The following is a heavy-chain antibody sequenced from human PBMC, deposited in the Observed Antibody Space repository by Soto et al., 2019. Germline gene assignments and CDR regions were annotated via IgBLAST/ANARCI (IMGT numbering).Heavy chain of an antibody. CDR3: ARGAGKFTRPADYFYGMDV. V-gene: IGHV3-11*06. Sequence: GGSLRLSCVASGFTFSDYYMIWIRQAPGKGLEWVSHITPTSSYAKYAESMNGRFTISRDNAKNSLFLEMNSLRVEDTALYYCARGAGKFTRPADYFYGMDVWGQGTTVTVSS. CDR1: GFTFSDYY. J-gene: IGHJ6*02. CDR2: ITPTSSYA. D-gene: IGHD6-6*01.